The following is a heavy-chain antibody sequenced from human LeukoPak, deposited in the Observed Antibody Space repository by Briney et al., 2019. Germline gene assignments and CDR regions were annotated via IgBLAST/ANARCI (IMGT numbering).Heavy chain of an antibody. CDR3: AREAIGSSRHFDY. V-gene: IGHV3-23*01. D-gene: IGHD6-13*01. J-gene: IGHJ4*02. CDR1: GFTFSNYA. Sequence: PGGSLRLPCAASGFTFSNYAMSWVRQAPGKGLEWVSAVSGSGGTTYHADSVKGRFTISRDNSKNTLYLQMNTLRAEDTAVYYCAREAIGSSRHFDYWGQGTLVTVSS. CDR2: VSGSGGTT.